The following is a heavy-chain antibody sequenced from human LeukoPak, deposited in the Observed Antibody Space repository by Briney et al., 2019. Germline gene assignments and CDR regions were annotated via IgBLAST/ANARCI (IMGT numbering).Heavy chain of an antibody. CDR3: ASFFDYYDSSDGAFDI. CDR1: GGSISSYY. Sequence: SETLSLTCTVSGGSISSYYWSWIRQPPGKGLEWLGYIYYSGSTNYNPSLKSRVTISVDTSKNQFSLKLSSVTAADTAVYYCASFFDYYDSSDGAFDIWAKGQWSPSLQ. J-gene: IGHJ3*02. CDR2: IYYSGST. D-gene: IGHD3-22*01. V-gene: IGHV4-59*01.